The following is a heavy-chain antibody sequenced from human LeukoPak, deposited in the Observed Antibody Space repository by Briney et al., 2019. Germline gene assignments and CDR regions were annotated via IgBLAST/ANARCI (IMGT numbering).Heavy chain of an antibody. CDR2: IYYNGYT. CDR3: ARDRHWTNDWVFDY. Sequence: SETLSLTCTVSGGSIGSYYWSWIRQPPGKGLEWIGYIYYNGYTDYNPSLKSRVTISLHTHKNHLSLKLSSVNAADTAVYYCARDRHWTNDWVFDYWGQGTLVTVSS. D-gene: IGHD1/OR15-1a*01. V-gene: IGHV4-59*01. J-gene: IGHJ4*02. CDR1: GGSIGSYY.